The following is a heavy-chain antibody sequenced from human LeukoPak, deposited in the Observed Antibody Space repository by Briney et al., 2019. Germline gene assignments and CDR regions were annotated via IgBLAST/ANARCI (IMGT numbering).Heavy chain of an antibody. J-gene: IGHJ3*02. CDR2: IIPIFGTA. CDR3: ASNGMLGYCSSTSCYDDAFDI. CDR1: GGTFSSYA. Sequence: GASVKVSCKASGGTFSSYAISWVRQAPGQGLEWMGGIIPIFGTANYAQKFQGRVTITADESTSTAYMELSSLRSEDTAVYYCASNGMLGYCSSTSCYDDAFDIWGQGTMVTVSS. V-gene: IGHV1-69*13. D-gene: IGHD2-2*01.